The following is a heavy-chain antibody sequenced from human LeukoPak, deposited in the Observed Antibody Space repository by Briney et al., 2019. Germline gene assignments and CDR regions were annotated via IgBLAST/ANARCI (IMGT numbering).Heavy chain of an antibody. Sequence: GGSLRLSCAASGFTFSSYAMSWVRQAPGKGLEWVSAISGSGGSTYYADSVKGRFTISRDNSKNTLYLQMNSLRAEDTAVYYCAKDPRSGGYHNTHFDYWGQGTLVTVSS. V-gene: IGHV3-23*01. CDR2: ISGSGGST. CDR1: GFTFSSYA. D-gene: IGHD3-10*01. J-gene: IGHJ4*02. CDR3: AKDPRSGGYHNTHFDY.